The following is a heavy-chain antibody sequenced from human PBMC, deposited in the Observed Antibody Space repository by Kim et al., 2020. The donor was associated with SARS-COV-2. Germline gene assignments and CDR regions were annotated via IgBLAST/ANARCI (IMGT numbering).Heavy chain of an antibody. D-gene: IGHD1-1*01. Sequence: GGSLRLFCAASGFTFRNYAMHWVCQAPGKGLEWVAAISYDGDNKFYPDSVKGRFTISRDNSKNTLYLQMNSLRAEDTAVYYCARGDSTTLPIDYWGQGTLVTVSS. CDR1: GFTFRNYA. CDR3: ARGDSTTLPIDY. CDR2: ISYDGDNK. J-gene: IGHJ4*02. V-gene: IGHV3-30-3*01.